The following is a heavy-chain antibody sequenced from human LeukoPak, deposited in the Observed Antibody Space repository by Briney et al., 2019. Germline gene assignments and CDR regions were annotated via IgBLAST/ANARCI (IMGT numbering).Heavy chain of an antibody. V-gene: IGHV4-34*01. D-gene: IGHD6-19*01. J-gene: IGHJ6*02. CDR1: GGSFSGYY. CDR2: INHSAST. Sequence: SESLSLTCAVYGGSFSGYYWSWIRQPPGKGQEWTGAINHSASTNYNPSLKSRVTISVDTSKNQFSLKLSSVTAADTAVYYCASPIIAVAGTDYYGMDVWGQGTTVTVSS. CDR3: ASPIIAVAGTDYYGMDV.